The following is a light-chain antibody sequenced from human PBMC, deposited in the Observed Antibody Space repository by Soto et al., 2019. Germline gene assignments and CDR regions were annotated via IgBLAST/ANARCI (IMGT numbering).Light chain of an antibody. V-gene: IGLV1-40*01. CDR3: QSYDTTPSGV. J-gene: IGLJ1*01. CDR2: VNN. Sequence: QSVLTQPPSVSGAPGQTVTIPCTGTSSNIGAGYDVQWYQQFPGTAPKLLIYVNNNRPSGVPDRFSGSKSATSASLTITGLQAEDEADYYCQSYDTTPSGVFGSGTKLTVL. CDR1: SSNIGAGYD.